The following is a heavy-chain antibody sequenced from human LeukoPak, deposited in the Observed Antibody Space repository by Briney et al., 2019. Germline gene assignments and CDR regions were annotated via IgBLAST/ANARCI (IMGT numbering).Heavy chain of an antibody. CDR3: ARHQAYYDSSGTHYFDY. J-gene: IGHJ4*02. CDR1: GGSISSSSYY. V-gene: IGHV4-39*01. D-gene: IGHD3-22*01. Sequence: PSETLSLTCTVSGGSISSSSYYWGWLRQPPGTGLEWIGSIYYSGSTYYNPSLKSRVTISVDTSKNQFSLKLSSVTAADTAVYYCARHQAYYDSSGTHYFDYWGQGTLVTVSS. CDR2: IYYSGST.